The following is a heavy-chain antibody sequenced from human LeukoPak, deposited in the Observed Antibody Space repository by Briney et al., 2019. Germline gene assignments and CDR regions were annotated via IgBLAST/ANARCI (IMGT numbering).Heavy chain of an antibody. Sequence: PGGSLRLSCAASGFTFSSYGMSWVRQAPGKGLEWVSAISGSAVSTYYADSVKGRFTISRDNAKNSLYLQMNSLRAEDTAVYYCARDPYSGSYGNYYYYFMDVWGKGTTVTISS. CDR1: GFTFSSYG. CDR3: ARDPYSGSYGNYYYYFMDV. J-gene: IGHJ6*03. CDR2: ISGSAVST. V-gene: IGHV3-23*01. D-gene: IGHD1-26*01.